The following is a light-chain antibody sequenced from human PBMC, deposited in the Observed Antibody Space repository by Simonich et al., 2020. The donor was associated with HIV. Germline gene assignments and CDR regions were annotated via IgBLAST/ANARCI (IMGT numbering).Light chain of an antibody. CDR2: ANN. CDR1: SSNIGAGYD. CDR3: QSYDSSLSGWV. Sequence: QSVLTQPPSVSGAPGQRVTISCTGSSSNIGAGYDVHWYPHLPGTAPKLLIYANNNRPSGVPDRFSGSKSGTSASLAITGLQAEDEADYYCQSYDSSLSGWVFGGGTKLTVL. V-gene: IGLV1-40*01. J-gene: IGLJ3*02.